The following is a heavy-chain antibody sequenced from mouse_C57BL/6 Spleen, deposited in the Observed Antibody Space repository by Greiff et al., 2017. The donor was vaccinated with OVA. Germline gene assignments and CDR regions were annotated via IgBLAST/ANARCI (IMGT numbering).Heavy chain of an antibody. CDR1: GYTFTDYY. CDR3: ANWDDWYFDV. V-gene: IGHV1-26*01. CDR2: INPNNGGT. D-gene: IGHD4-1*01. J-gene: IGHJ1*03. Sequence: EVQLQQSGPELVKPGASVKISCKASGYTFTDYYMNWVKQSHGKSLEWIGDINPNNGGTSYNQKFKGKATLTVDKSSSTAYMELRSLTSEDAAVYYCANWDDWYFDVWGTGTTRTVSS.